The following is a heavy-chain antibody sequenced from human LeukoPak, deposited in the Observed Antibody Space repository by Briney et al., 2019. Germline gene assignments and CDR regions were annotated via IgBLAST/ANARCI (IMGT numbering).Heavy chain of an antibody. Sequence: GGSLRLSCAASGFTFSSYAMSWVRQAPGKGLEWVSAISGSGGSTYYADSVRGRFTISRDNSKNTLYLQMNSLRAEDTAVYYCAKADVRLIEMATINFDYWGQGTLVTVSS. V-gene: IGHV3-23*01. CDR3: AKADVRLIEMATINFDY. D-gene: IGHD5-24*01. J-gene: IGHJ4*02. CDR1: GFTFSSYA. CDR2: ISGSGGST.